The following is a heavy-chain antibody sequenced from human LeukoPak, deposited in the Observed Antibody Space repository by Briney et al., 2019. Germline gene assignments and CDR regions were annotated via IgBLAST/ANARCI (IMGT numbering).Heavy chain of an antibody. V-gene: IGHV1-2*02. D-gene: IGHD4-23*01. J-gene: IGHJ4*02. CDR1: GYTFTGYY. CDR2: INPNSGGT. Sequence: GASVKVSCKASGYTFTGYYMHLVRQAPGQGLEWMGWINPNSGGTNYAQKFQGRVTMTRDTSISTAYMELSRLRSDDTAVYYCARVDYGGNSGDYWGQGTLVTVSS. CDR3: ARVDYGGNSGDY.